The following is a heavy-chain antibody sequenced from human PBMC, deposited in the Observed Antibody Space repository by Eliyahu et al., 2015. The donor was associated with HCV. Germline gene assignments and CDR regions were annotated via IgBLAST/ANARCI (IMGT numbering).Heavy chain of an antibody. CDR2: TSYDGSNK. CDR3: AKDRDPDYYYYYGMDV. Sequence: QVQLVESGGGVVQPGRSLRLSCAASGFTFSSXGMHWVRXAPGKGLEWVGVTSYDGSNKYYADSVKGRFTISRDNSKNTLYLQMNSLRAEDTAVYYCAKDRDPDYYYYYGMDVWGQGTTVTVSS. D-gene: IGHD3-10*01. CDR1: GFTFSSXG. V-gene: IGHV3-30*18. J-gene: IGHJ6*02.